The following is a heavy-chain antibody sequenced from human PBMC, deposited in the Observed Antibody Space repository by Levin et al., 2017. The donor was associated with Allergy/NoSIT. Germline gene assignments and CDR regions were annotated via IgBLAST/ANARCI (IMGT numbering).Heavy chain of an antibody. J-gene: IGHJ4*02. Sequence: QASETLSLTCAASGFTFSGYAMSWVRQAPGKGLEWVSAISGSGGSTYYADSVKGRFTISRDNSKNTLYLQMNSLRAEDTAVYYCAKCDDMTTVTTLNYWGQGTLVTVSS. CDR1: GFTFSGYA. D-gene: IGHD4-11*01. CDR2: ISGSGGST. CDR3: AKCDDMTTVTTLNY. V-gene: IGHV3-23*01.